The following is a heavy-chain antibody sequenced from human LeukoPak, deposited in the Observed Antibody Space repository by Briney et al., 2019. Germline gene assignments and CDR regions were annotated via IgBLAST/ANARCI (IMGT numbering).Heavy chain of an antibody. CDR1: GGSFSGYY. CDR3: ARALLEYCSSTSCRPAHYYYGMDV. CDR2: INHSGST. V-gene: IGHV4-34*01. J-gene: IGHJ6*04. D-gene: IGHD2-2*01. Sequence: SETLSLTCAVYGGSFSGYYWSWIRQPPGKGLEWIGEINHSGSTNYNPSLKSRVTMSVDTSKNQFSLKLSSVTAADTAVYYCARALLEYCSSTSCRPAHYYYGMDVWGKGTTVTVSS.